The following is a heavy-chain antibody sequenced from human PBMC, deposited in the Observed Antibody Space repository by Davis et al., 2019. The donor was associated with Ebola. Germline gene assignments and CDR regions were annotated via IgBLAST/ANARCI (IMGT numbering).Heavy chain of an antibody. V-gene: IGHV4-59*01. CDR2: ISYSGST. Sequence: SETLSLTCTAPGCSISSYYLSWIRQPPGKGLEWIGYISYSGSTNYNPSIKSRVTISVDTSKNQFSLKLSSVTAADTAVYYCARVGYDFWSGYSTSNWFDPWGQGTLVTVSS. CDR3: ARVGYDFWSGYSTSNWFDP. J-gene: IGHJ5*02. CDR1: GCSISSYY. D-gene: IGHD3-3*01.